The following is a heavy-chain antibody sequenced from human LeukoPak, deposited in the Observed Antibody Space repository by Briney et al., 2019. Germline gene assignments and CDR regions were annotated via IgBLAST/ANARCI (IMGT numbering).Heavy chain of an antibody. CDR3: ARDPSSGGYSYVTFDY. J-gene: IGHJ4*02. D-gene: IGHD5-18*01. V-gene: IGHV1-2*02. CDR2: INPNSGGT. CDR1: GYTFTGYY. Sequence: GASVKVSCKASGYTFTGYYMHWMRQAPGQGLEWMGWINPNSGGTNYAQKFQGRVTMTRDTSISTAYMELSRLRSDDTAVYYCARDPSSGGYSYVTFDYWGQGTLVTVSS.